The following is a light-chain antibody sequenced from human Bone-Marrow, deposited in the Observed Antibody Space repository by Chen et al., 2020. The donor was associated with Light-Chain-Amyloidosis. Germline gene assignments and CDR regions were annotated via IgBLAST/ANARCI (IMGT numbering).Light chain of an antibody. CDR1: QSLLHSSGHYF. J-gene: IGKJ5*01. CDR2: LGS. V-gene: IGKV2-28*01. CDR3: LQTLQTPIA. Sequence: DIVMTQSPLSLPVTPGEPASISCRSSQSLLHSSGHYFLDWYLQKSGQSPQFLIYLGSNRASVVPDRFSGSGSGTDFTLKINKVEADDVGVYYCLQTLQTPIAFGQGTRLEIK.